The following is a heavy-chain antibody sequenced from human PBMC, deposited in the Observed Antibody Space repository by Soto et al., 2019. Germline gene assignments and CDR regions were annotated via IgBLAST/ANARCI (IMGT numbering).Heavy chain of an antibody. CDR1: GFASGTIG. CDR3: AKDFGAWSDS. Sequence: GGPLSPSCQPSGFASGTIGIHWVRQAPGKGLEWVALISYDGGDFYYADSVKGRFTISRDNSKHTLSLQMDSLGVEDTAVYYCAKDFGAWSDSWGQGTLVTVSS. D-gene: IGHD3-10*01. V-gene: IGHV3-30*18. CDR2: ISYDGGDF. J-gene: IGHJ5*01.